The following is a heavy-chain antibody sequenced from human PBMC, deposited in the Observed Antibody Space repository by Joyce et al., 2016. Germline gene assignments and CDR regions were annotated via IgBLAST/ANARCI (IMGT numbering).Heavy chain of an antibody. Sequence: QVQLVQSGAEVKKPGASVMVSCKAAGYPFTEYYIHWVRQAPGQGLEWMGWINPNSGDTKYAQKFQGRVTMTRDTSISTAHMELSSLRSDDTAVYYCARTLAHCRGGSCYWAQGTLLTVSS. V-gene: IGHV1-2*02. J-gene: IGHJ4*02. CDR1: GYPFTEYY. CDR3: ARTLAHCRGGSCY. D-gene: IGHD2-15*01. CDR2: INPNSGDT.